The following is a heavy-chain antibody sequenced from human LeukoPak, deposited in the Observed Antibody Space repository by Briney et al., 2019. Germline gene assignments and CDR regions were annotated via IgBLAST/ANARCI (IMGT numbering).Heavy chain of an antibody. Sequence: PSETLSLTCTVSGGSISSYYWSWIRQPPGKGLEWIGYIYYSGSTYYNPSLKSRVTISVDTSKNQFSLKLSSVTAADTAVYYCARYSSLRLAFDYWGQGTLVTVSS. V-gene: IGHV4-59*06. CDR3: ARYSSLRLAFDY. CDR1: GGSISSYY. CDR2: IYYSGST. J-gene: IGHJ4*02. D-gene: IGHD2-15*01.